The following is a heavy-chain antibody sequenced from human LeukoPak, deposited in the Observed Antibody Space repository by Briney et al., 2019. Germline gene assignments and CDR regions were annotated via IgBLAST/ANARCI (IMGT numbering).Heavy chain of an antibody. CDR1: GFTFSSYW. CDR2: INSDGSST. D-gene: IGHD4-23*01. Sequence: GGSLRLSCAASGFTFSSYWMHWVRQAPGKGLVWVSRINSDGSSTSYADSVRGRFTISRDNAKNTLYLRMNSLRVDDTAFYYCAKDDPYDGNSIFDCWGQGTLVTVSS. J-gene: IGHJ4*02. V-gene: IGHV3-74*01. CDR3: AKDDPYDGNSIFDC.